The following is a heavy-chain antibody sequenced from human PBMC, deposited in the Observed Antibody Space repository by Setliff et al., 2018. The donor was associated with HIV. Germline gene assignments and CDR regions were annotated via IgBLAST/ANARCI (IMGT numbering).Heavy chain of an antibody. D-gene: IGHD6-19*01. CDR1: GGSISNHY. V-gene: IGHV4-59*08. Sequence: SETLSLTCSVSGGSISNHYWSWIRQPPGKGLEWIGYIFYSGSTNYNPSLKSRVTISVDTSNNQFSLKLTSVTAADTAVYYCARHHPSVAVAGPFDRWGQGALVTV. CDR2: IFYSGST. CDR3: ARHHPSVAVAGPFDR. J-gene: IGHJ4*02.